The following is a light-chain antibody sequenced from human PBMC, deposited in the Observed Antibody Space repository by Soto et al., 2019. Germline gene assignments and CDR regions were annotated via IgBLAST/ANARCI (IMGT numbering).Light chain of an antibody. CDR1: QSVSISN. Sequence: EIVLTQSPGTLSLSPGDGANLYCRASQSVSISNLAWYQQKRGQSPRLLIYGASSRATGIPDRFSGSGSGPDFTLTISRLEPEDFAVYFCQHYGSSPWTLGQGPKVDIK. V-gene: IGKV3-20*01. CDR3: QHYGSSPWT. J-gene: IGKJ1*01. CDR2: GAS.